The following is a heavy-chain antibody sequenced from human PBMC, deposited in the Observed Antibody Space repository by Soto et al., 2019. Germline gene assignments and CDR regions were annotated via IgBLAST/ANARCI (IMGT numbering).Heavy chain of an antibody. CDR1: GDSVSSNSAA. Sequence: SQTLSLTCDISGDSVSSNSAAWNWIRQTPSRGLEWLGRTYYRSKWYINYAVSVKSQITVNPDTSKNQFSLQLNSVTPEDTAVYYCARGSWDDVTGHYYMDVSGKGTTVTVSS. V-gene: IGHV6-1*01. J-gene: IGHJ6*03. CDR2: TYYRSKWYI. D-gene: IGHD1-1*01. CDR3: ARGSWDDVTGHYYMDV.